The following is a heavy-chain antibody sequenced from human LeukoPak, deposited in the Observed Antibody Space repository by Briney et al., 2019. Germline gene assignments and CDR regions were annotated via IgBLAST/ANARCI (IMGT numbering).Heavy chain of an antibody. V-gene: IGHV4-59*01. J-gene: IGHJ4*02. CDR1: GGSISSYY. CDR3: ARYSGTLGYFDY. Sequence: SETLSLTCTVSGGSISSYYWSWIRQHPGKGLEWIGYIYYSGSTNYNPSLKSRVTISVDTSKNQFSLKLSSVTAADTAVYYCARYSGTLGYFDYWGQGTLVTVSS. CDR2: IYYSGST. D-gene: IGHD1-26*01.